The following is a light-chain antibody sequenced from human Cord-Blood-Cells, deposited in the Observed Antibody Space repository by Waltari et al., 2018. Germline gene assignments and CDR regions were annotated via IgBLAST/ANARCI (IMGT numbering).Light chain of an antibody. CDR3: QQLNSYPT. V-gene: IGKV1-9*01. CDR2: ATS. J-gene: IGKJ3*01. Sequence: IQLTQSPSSLSASVGDRVTITCRASQGISSYLAWYQQKPGKAPKLLIYATSTLQSGVPSRFSGSESGTDFTLTISSLQPEDFATYYCQQLNSYPTFGPGTKVDIK. CDR1: QGISSY.